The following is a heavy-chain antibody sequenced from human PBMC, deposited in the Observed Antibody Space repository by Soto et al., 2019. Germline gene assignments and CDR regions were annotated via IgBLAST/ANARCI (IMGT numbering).Heavy chain of an antibody. V-gene: IGHV4-59*08. CDR1: GGSISSYH. J-gene: IGHJ4*02. CDR2: IYYSGST. D-gene: IGHD3-10*01. CDR3: ARLSRGWFGELFFDY. Sequence: SETLSLTCTVSGGSISSYHWSWIRQPPGKGLEWIGYIYYSGSTNYNPSLKSRVTISVDTSKNQFSLKLSSVTAADTAVYYCARLSRGWFGELFFDYWGQGTLVTVSS.